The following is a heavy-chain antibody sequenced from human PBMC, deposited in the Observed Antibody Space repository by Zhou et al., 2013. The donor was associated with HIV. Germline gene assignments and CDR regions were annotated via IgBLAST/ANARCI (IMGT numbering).Heavy chain of an antibody. V-gene: IGHV4-38-2*01. CDR3: ARVRGIRPYYYYMDV. CDR1: GYSISSGYY. Sequence: QVQLQESGPGLVTPSETLSLTCAVSGYSISSGYYWGWIRQPPGKGLEWIGSLYHSGSTNYNPSLKSRVTISVDTSKNQFSLKLTSVTAADTAVYYCARVRGIRPYYYYMDVWGKGTTVIVSS. J-gene: IGHJ6*03. CDR2: LYHSGST. D-gene: IGHD3-16*01.